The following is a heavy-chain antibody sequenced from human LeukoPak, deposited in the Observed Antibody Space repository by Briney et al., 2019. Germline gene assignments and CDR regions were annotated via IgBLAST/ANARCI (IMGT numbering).Heavy chain of an antibody. Sequence: PGGSLRLSCAASGFTFSSYWMSWVRQAPGKGLEWVSVIYSGGSTYYADSVKGRFTISRDNSKNTLYLQMNSLRAEDTAVYYCARGGTSSSWYKNYYGMDVWGKGTTVTVSS. CDR3: ARGGTSSSWYKNYYGMDV. CDR2: IYSGGST. V-gene: IGHV3-53*01. D-gene: IGHD6-13*01. CDR1: GFTFSSYW. J-gene: IGHJ6*04.